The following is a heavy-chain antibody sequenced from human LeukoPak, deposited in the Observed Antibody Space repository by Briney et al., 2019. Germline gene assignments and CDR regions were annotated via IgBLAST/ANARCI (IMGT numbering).Heavy chain of an antibody. J-gene: IGHJ4*02. V-gene: IGHV3-23*01. CDR2: ITSRSTT. CDR3: AKDGNWARFED. D-gene: IGHD7-27*01. CDR1: GFIFSHYG. Sequence: GGSLRLSCAASGFIFSHYGMNWVRQAPGKGLEWVSGITSRSTTYYSDSVKGRFTISRDNSKNMVWLQINSPTAEDTATYYCAKDGNWARFEDWGQGTLVTVSS.